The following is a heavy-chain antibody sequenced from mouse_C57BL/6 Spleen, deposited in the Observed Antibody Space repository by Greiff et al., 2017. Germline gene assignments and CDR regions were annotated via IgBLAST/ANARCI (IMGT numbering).Heavy chain of an antibody. CDR2: INPNNGGT. CDR1: GYTFTDYN. J-gene: IGHJ3*01. V-gene: IGHV1-18*01. Sequence: EVQLQESGPELVKPGASVKIPCKASGYTFTDYNMDWVKQSHGKSLEWIGDINPNNGGTIYNQKFKGKATLTVDKSSSTAYMELRSLTSEDTAVYYCARWGSNYEDWFAYWGQGTLVTVSA. D-gene: IGHD2-5*01. CDR3: ARWGSNYEDWFAY.